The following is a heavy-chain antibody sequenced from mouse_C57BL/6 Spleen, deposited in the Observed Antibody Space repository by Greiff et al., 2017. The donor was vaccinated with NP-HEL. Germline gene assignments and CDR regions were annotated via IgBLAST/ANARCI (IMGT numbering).Heavy chain of an antibody. CDR3: ARSDYDYGFAY. J-gene: IGHJ3*01. CDR2: IYPGDGDT. CDR1: GYAFSSYW. D-gene: IGHD2-4*01. Sequence: VQLQESGAELVKPGASVKISCKASGYAFSSYWMNWVKQRPGKGLEWIGQIYPGDGDTNYNGKFKGKATLTADKSSSTAYMQLSSLTSEDSAVYFCARSDYDYGFAYWGQGTLVTVSA. V-gene: IGHV1-80*01.